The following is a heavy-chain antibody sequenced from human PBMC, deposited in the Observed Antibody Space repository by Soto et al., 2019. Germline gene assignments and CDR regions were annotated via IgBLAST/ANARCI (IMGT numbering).Heavy chain of an antibody. J-gene: IGHJ6*02. CDR2: ISSSGSTI. CDR1: GFTFSSYE. D-gene: IGHD5-18*01. V-gene: IGHV3-48*03. CDR3: AGEPPIQLWLPYYYYYYGMDV. Sequence: GGSLRLSCAASGFTFSSYEMNWVRQAPGKGLEWVSYISSSGSTIYYADSVKGRFTISRDNAKNSLYLQMNSLRAEDTAVYYCAGEPPIQLWLPYYYYYYGMDVWGQGTTVTVSS.